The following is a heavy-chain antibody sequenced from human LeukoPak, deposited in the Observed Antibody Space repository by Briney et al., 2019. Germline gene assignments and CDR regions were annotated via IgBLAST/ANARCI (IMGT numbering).Heavy chain of an antibody. CDR3: ARDDSHLGFDP. Sequence: SETLSLTCSVSGGSITSANYFWSWIRQPQGEGLDWIANIRHSGRAWYDPFLNSRATTSVNTSKYRFSLKLSSGAAADTAVYYCARDDSHLGFDPWGQGTLVTVSS. CDR2: IRHSGRA. D-gene: IGHD2-21*02. J-gene: IGHJ5*02. CDR1: GGSITSANYF. V-gene: IGHV4-39*07.